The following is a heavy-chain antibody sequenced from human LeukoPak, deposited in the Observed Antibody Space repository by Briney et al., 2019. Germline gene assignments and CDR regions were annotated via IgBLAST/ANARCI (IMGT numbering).Heavy chain of an antibody. CDR2: IKQDGSEK. CDR3: ATYKFRGFSDY. J-gene: IGHJ4*02. V-gene: IGHV3-7*01. Sequence: QSGGSLRLSCAASGFTFSSYWMSWVRQAPGKGLEWVANIKQDGSEKSYVDSVKGRFSISRDNTKNSVFLRMNSLRVEDTAVYYCATYKFRGFSDYWGQGTLVTVSS. D-gene: IGHD3-10*01. CDR1: GFTFSSYW.